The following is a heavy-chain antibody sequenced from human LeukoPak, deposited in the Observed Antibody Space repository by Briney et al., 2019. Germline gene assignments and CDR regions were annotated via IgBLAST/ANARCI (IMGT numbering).Heavy chain of an antibody. D-gene: IGHD2-2*01. J-gene: IGHJ6*02. CDR2: IYYSGST. CDR1: GGSISSGGYY. Sequence: SQTLSLTCTVSGGSISSGGYYWSWIRQHPGKGLEWIGYIYYSGSTYYNPSLKSRVTISVDTSKNQFSLKLSSVTAADTAVYYCARVAHIVVVQEQNYYYGMDVWGQGTTVTVSS. V-gene: IGHV4-30-4*08. CDR3: ARVAHIVVVQEQNYYYGMDV.